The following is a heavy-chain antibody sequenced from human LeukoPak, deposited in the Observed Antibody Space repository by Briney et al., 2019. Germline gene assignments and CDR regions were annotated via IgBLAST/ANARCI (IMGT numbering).Heavy chain of an antibody. CDR1: GVSINTYS. CDR2: ISYSGST. V-gene: IGHV4-59*12. CDR3: TRDLSSAWFYY. J-gene: IGHJ4*02. Sequence: PSETLSLTCTVSGVSINTYSWSWIRQPPGKGLEWIGTISYSGSTYYNPSLKSRVTMAVDTSKNQFSLKVSSVTAADTAVYYCTRDLSSAWFYYWGQGTLVTVSS. D-gene: IGHD6-13*01.